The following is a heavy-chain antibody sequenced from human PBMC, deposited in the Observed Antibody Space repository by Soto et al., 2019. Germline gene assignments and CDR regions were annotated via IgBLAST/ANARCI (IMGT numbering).Heavy chain of an antibody. J-gene: IGHJ6*02. V-gene: IGHV6-1*01. Sequence: SQTLSLTCAISGDSVSSNSAAWNWIRQSPSRGLEWVGRTYYRSKWHNDYSVSVKRRISIKTDTSKNQFSLQLNSVTPEDTAVYYCARTINFGLPGNGMDVWGQGTTVTVSS. CDR2: TYYRSKWHN. D-gene: IGHD3-16*01. CDR3: ARTINFGLPGNGMDV. CDR1: GDSVSSNSAA.